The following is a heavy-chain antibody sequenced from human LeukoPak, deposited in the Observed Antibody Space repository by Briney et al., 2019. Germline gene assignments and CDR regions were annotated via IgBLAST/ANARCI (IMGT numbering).Heavy chain of an antibody. J-gene: IGHJ4*02. CDR1: GGSFSGYY. V-gene: IGHV4-34*01. CDR3: ARGYCSSTSCYVDY. Sequence: SETLSLTCAVYGGSFSGYYWSWIRQPPGKGLGWIGEINHSGSTNYNPSLKSRVTISVDTSKNQFCLKLSSVTAADTAVYYCARGYCSSTSCYVDYWGQGTLVSVSS. D-gene: IGHD2-2*01. CDR2: INHSGST.